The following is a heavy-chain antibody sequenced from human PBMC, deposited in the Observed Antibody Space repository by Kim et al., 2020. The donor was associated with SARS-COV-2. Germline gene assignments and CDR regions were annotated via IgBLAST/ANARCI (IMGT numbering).Heavy chain of an antibody. V-gene: IGHV4-39*01. D-gene: IGHD6-6*01. CDR2: IFHSGIT. J-gene: IGHJ2*01. CDR1: GGSISSSSYY. CDR3: ARLGQLATSYWYFDL. Sequence: SETLSLTCTVSGGSISSSSYYWGWIRQPPGKGLEWIGFIFHSGITNYNPSLKSRVTISVDTSNSQFSLKLTSVTAADTAVYYCARLGQLATSYWYFDLWGRGTLVTVSS.